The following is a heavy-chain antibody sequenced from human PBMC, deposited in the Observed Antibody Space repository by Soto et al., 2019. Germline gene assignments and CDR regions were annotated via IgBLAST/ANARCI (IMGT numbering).Heavy chain of an antibody. CDR1: RRSISSSRYY. CDR2: IYYSGST. CDR3: ARRLYYDSSGFEGGGMDV. Sequence: PSETLFLTCTASRRSISSSRYYCDWIRQHPGKGLEWIGSIYYSGSTYYNPSLKSRVTISVDTSKNQFSLKLSSVTAADTAVYYCARRLYYDSSGFEGGGMDVWGQGTTVT. J-gene: IGHJ6*02. V-gene: IGHV4-39*01. D-gene: IGHD3-22*01.